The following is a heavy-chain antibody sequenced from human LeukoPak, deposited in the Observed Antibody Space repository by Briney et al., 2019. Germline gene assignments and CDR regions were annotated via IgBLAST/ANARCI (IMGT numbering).Heavy chain of an antibody. CDR1: GFTFSNYA. J-gene: IGHJ4*02. V-gene: IGHV3-23*01. Sequence: GASLRLSCAASGFTFSNYAISWVRQAPGKGLDWVSAITGSGGNTYYADSVKGRFTISRDNSKNTLYLQMNSLRAEDTAVYYCAKWGDYDVLTGYYVSDYWGQGALVTVSS. D-gene: IGHD3-9*01. CDR3: AKWGDYDVLTGYYVSDY. CDR2: ITGSGGNT.